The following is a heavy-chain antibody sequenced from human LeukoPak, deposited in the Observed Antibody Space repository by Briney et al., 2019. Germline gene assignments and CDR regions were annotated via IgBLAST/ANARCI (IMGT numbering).Heavy chain of an antibody. CDR2: ISGRGGST. CDR3: AKLESPYNYYGMDV. D-gene: IGHD3-3*01. J-gene: IGHJ6*02. CDR1: GFTFSSNA. V-gene: IGHV3-23*01. Sequence: GGSLTLSCAAAGFTFSSNAMSWVRQPPGKGLEWVSGISGRGGSTYYADSVKGRFTISKDKAKNTLYLQMNSLRVEDTAVYYCAKLESPYNYYGMDVWGQGTTVTVS.